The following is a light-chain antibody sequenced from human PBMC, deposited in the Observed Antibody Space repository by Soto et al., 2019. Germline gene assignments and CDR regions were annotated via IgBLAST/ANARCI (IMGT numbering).Light chain of an antibody. CDR1: QSVGENY. J-gene: IGKJ2*01. CDR3: HQYAFSPLT. V-gene: IGKV3-20*01. Sequence: ENVLTQSPGTLSLSPGERATLSCRASQSVGENYLAWFQQKRGQPPRLLIYNAYTRATGIPARFSGSGSGTDFTLTISRLEPGDSAVYYCHQYAFSPLTFGQX. CDR2: NAY.